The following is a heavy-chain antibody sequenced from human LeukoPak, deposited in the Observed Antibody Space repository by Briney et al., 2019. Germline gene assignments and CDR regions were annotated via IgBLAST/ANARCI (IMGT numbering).Heavy chain of an antibody. CDR2: ISSSGSTI. CDR1: GFTFSSYE. V-gene: IGHV3-48*03. Sequence: GGSLRLSCPASGFTFSSYEMNWVRQAPGKGLEWVSYISSSGSTIYYADSVKGRFTRARDNAKNSLYLQMNSLRAEDTAVYYCAELGITMIGGVWGQGTTVTISS. D-gene: IGHD3-10*02. J-gene: IGHJ6*02. CDR3: AELGITMIGGV.